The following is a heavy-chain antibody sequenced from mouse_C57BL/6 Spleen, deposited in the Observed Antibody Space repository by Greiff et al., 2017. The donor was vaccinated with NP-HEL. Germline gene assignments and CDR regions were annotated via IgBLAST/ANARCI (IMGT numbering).Heavy chain of an antibody. D-gene: IGHD1-1*01. V-gene: IGHV5-4*01. CDR3: ARDRAYGSSFFDY. CDR1: GFTFSSYA. Sequence: EVQLVESGGGLVKPGGSLKLSCAASGFTFSSYAMSWVRQTPEKRLEWVATISDGGSYTYYPDNVKGRFTISRDNAKNNLYLQMSHLKSEDTAMYYCARDRAYGSSFFDYWGQGTTLTVSS. J-gene: IGHJ2*01. CDR2: ISDGGSYT.